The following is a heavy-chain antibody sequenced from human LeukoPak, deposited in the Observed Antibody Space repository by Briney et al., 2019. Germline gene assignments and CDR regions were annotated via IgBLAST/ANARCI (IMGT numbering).Heavy chain of an antibody. Sequence: GGSLRLSCAASGFTFDDYAMHWVRQAPGKGLEWVSGISWNSGSIGYADSVKGRFTISRDNAKNSLYLQMNSLRAEDTALYYCAKDRSSSWATPLDYWGQGTLVTVSS. CDR1: GFTFDDYA. CDR2: ISWNSGSI. J-gene: IGHJ4*02. D-gene: IGHD6-13*01. V-gene: IGHV3-9*01. CDR3: AKDRSSSWATPLDY.